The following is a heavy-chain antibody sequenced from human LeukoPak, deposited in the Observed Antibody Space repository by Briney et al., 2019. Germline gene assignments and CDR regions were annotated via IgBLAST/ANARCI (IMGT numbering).Heavy chain of an antibody. D-gene: IGHD6-13*01. V-gene: IGHV3-7*01. CDR3: ARGSGRQQLEQNY. CDR2: IKEDGSVI. J-gene: IGHJ4*02. CDR1: GFTFSDSW. Sequence: GGSLRLSCAASGFTFSDSWMSWVRQAPGRGPEWLAIIKEDGSVIWDVESVRGRFTISRDNAKNSVYLEMNSLRAEDTAVYYCARGSGRQQLEQNYWGQGNLVTVSS.